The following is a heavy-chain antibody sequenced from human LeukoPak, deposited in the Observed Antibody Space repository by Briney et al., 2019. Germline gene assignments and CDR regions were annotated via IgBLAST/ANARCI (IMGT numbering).Heavy chain of an antibody. Sequence: GGSLRLSCAASGFTFSSHEMNWVRQAPGKGPEWVSHISSSGGTIYYADSVKGRFTISRDNARNSLYLQMNSLRAEDTAVYYCARPYGGQGYWGQGTLVTVSS. J-gene: IGHJ4*02. CDR3: ARPYGGQGY. D-gene: IGHD4-23*01. V-gene: IGHV3-48*03. CDR1: GFTFSSHE. CDR2: ISSSGGTI.